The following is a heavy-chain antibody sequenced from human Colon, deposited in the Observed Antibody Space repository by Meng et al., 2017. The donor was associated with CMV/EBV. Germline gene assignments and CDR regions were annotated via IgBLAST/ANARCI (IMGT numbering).Heavy chain of an antibody. CDR2: INGYNGVT. D-gene: IGHD5-12*01. Sequence: ASVKVSCKASGYSFVNYGMTWVRQAPGQGLECLGWINGYNGVTQYAQKFQGRATMNTDTSTTTAYLELSGQRPDDTAVYYCAIRPITTYYYFKLGVWGQGTSVTVSS. CDR3: AIRPITTYYYFKLGV. CDR1: GYSFVNYG. J-gene: IGHJ6*02. V-gene: IGHV1-18*01.